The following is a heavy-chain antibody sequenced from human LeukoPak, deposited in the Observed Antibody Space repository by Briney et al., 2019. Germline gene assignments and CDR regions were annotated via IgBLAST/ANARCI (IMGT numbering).Heavy chain of an antibody. CDR3: AKGHNYYGSGSHDAFDI. CDR1: GFTFSSYG. CDR2: IRYDGSNK. J-gene: IGHJ3*02. Sequence: GESLRLSCAASGFTFSSYGMHWVRQAPGKGLEWVAFIRYDGSNKYYADSVKGRFTISRDNSKNTLYLQMNSLRAEDTAVYYCAKGHNYYGSGSHDAFDIWGQGTMVTVSS. D-gene: IGHD3-10*01. V-gene: IGHV3-30*02.